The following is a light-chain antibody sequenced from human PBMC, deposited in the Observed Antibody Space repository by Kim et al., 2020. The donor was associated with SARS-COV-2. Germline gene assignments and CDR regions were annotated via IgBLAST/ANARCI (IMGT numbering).Light chain of an antibody. V-gene: IGLV1-40*01. CDR1: SYNIGAGYD. J-gene: IGLJ3*02. CDR2: GNS. Sequence: QRVTISGTGSSYNIGAGYDVHWYQQLPRTAPKLLIYGNSNRPSGVPDRFSGSKSGTSASLAITGLQAEDEADYYCQSYDSSLSGWVFGGGTQLTVL. CDR3: QSYDSSLSGWV.